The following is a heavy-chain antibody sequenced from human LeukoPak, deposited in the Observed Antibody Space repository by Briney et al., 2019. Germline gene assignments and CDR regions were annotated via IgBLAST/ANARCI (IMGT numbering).Heavy chain of an antibody. J-gene: IGHJ5*02. Sequence: PGGSLRLSCAASGFTFSSYAMSWVRQVPGKRLEWVSAISSGAGTTGYADPVKGRFTISGVNSKSTIYLQMNSLRAEDTAIYYCAKDLEQSYSGWSTSYDAWGQGTLVTVSS. CDR1: GFTFSSYA. V-gene: IGHV3-23*01. CDR2: ISSGAGTT. CDR3: AKDLEQSYSGWSTSYDA. D-gene: IGHD6-19*01.